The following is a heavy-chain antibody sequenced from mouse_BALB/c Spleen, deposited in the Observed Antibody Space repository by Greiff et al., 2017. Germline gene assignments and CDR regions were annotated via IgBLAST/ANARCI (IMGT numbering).Heavy chain of an antibody. Sequence: EVKLVESGGGLVKPGGSLKLSCAASGFTFSSYAMSWVRQTPEKRLEWVASISSGGSTYYPDSVKGRFTISRDNARNILYLQMSSLRSEDTAMYYCARGRDGYDGAMDYWGQGTSVTVSS. CDR1: GFTFSSYA. V-gene: IGHV5-6-5*01. CDR3: ARGRDGYDGAMDY. D-gene: IGHD2-2*01. J-gene: IGHJ4*01. CDR2: ISSGGST.